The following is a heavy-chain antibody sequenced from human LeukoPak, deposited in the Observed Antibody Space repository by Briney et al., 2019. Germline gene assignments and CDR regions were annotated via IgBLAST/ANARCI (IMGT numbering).Heavy chain of an antibody. CDR2: TSSSSSYI. V-gene: IGHV3-21*01. D-gene: IGHD3-16*01. J-gene: IGHJ4*02. CDR1: GLTLSRYS. CDR3: ARVSGRLRLGGYFDY. Sequence: GGSLRLSCAASGLTLSRYSMNWVRQAPGKGLEWVSSTSSSSSYIYYADSVKGRFTISRDNAKNSLYLQMNSMRAEDTAVYYCARVSGRLRLGGYFDYWGQGTLVTVSS.